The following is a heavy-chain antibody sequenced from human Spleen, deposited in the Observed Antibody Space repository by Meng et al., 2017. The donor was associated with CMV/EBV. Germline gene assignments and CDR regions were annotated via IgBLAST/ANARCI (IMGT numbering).Heavy chain of an antibody. V-gene: IGHV3-30*04. CDR3: ASSFSHTGGVYFDY. D-gene: IGHD2-8*02. Sequence: FCRHALRWVRPAPGHGLGCVSLSIGAYDGNPEFYAGSMKDRVTISRDNSMNMLYLQVSSLRPEDTAVYYCASSFSHTGGVYFDYWGQGALVTVSS. CDR1: FCRHA. CDR2: GAYDGNPE. J-gene: IGHJ4*02.